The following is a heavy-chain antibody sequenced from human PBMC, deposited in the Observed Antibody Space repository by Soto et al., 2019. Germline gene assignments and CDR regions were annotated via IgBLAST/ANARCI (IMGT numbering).Heavy chain of an antibody. CDR3: TMYSSTYYYYGMDV. CDR2: IRSKAYGGTT. V-gene: IGHV3-49*03. J-gene: IGHJ6*02. CDR1: GFTFGDYA. Sequence: LRLSCTASGFTFGDYAMSWFRQAPGKGLEWVGFIRSKAYGGTTEYAASVKGRFTISRDDSKSIAYLQMNSLKTEDTAVYYCTMYSSTYYYYGMDVWGQGTTVTVSS. D-gene: IGHD6-13*01.